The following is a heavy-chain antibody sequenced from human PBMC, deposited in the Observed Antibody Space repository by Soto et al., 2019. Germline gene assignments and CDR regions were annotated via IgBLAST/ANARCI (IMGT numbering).Heavy chain of an antibody. J-gene: IGHJ4*02. D-gene: IGHD2-2*01. Sequence: SETLSLTCAVSGGSISTSNWWSWVHQPPGKGLEWIGEVYHSGSTNYNPSFKSRVAMSVDKSKNQFSLNLASVTAADTGGYYWARRYVSCFDYWGQGTLVTVSS. V-gene: IGHV4-4*02. CDR1: GGSISTSNW. CDR2: VYHSGST. CDR3: ARRYVSCFDY.